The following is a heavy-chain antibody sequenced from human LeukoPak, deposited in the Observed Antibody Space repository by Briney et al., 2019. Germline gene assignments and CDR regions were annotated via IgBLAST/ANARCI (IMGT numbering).Heavy chain of an antibody. D-gene: IGHD2-2*01. Sequence: GESLKISCKGSGYSFTSYWIGWVRQMPGKGLEWMGIIYPGDSDTRYSPSFQGQVTISADKSISTAYLQWSSLKASDTAMYYCARTICSGTSCYDWDGGFDYWGQGTLVTVSS. CDR3: ARTICSGTSCYDWDGGFDY. CDR2: IYPGDSDT. V-gene: IGHV5-51*01. CDR1: GYSFTSYW. J-gene: IGHJ4*02.